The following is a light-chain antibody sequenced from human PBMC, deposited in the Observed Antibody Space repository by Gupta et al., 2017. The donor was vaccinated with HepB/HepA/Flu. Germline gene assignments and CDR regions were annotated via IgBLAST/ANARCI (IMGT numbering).Light chain of an antibody. CDR3: QQYGSSPLYT. Sequence: ENVLTQSPGTLSLSPGERVTLPCRASQSLNSNYLAWYQQKPGQAPRLLIYGASIRATGISDRFSGSGSGTDFTLTISRLEPEDFAMYYCQQYGSSPLYTFGQGTKLQIK. CDR1: QSLNSNY. V-gene: IGKV3-20*01. CDR2: GAS. J-gene: IGKJ2*01.